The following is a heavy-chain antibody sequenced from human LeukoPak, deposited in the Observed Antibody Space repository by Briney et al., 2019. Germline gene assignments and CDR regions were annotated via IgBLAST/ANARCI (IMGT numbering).Heavy chain of an antibody. Sequence: PGRSLRLSCAASGFTFSSYAMHWVRQAPGKGLEWVAVISYDGSNKYYADSVKGRFTISRDNSKNTLYLQMNSLRAEDTAVYYCARVGFTKWLLRYYYYMDVWGKGTTVTVSS. D-gene: IGHD3-22*01. CDR2: ISYDGSNK. V-gene: IGHV3-30*04. CDR3: ARVGFTKWLLRYYYYMDV. J-gene: IGHJ6*03. CDR1: GFTFSSYA.